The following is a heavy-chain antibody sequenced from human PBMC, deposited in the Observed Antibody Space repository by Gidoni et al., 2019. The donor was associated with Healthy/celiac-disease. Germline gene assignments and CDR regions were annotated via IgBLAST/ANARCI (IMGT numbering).Heavy chain of an antibody. Sequence: QLQLQESGPGLVKPSETLSLTCTVSGGSISSSSYYWGWIRQPPGKGLEWIGSIYYSGRTYYNPSLKSRVTISVDTSKNQFSLKLSSVTAADTAVYYCARSYSSSWYGVSRQPYYFDYWGQGTLVTVSS. D-gene: IGHD6-13*01. V-gene: IGHV4-39*01. CDR1: GGSISSSSYY. CDR2: IYYSGRT. CDR3: ARSYSSSWYGVSRQPYYFDY. J-gene: IGHJ4*02.